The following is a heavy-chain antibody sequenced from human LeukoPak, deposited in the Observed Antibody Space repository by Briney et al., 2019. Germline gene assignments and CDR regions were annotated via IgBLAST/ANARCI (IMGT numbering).Heavy chain of an antibody. J-gene: IGHJ4*02. CDR2: IYYTGSA. D-gene: IGHD6-13*01. CDR3: ARHLGSSSWFVY. V-gene: IGHV4-39*01. Sequence: PSETLSLTCTVSGGSISSTSYYWGWIRQPPGKGLEWIGGIYYTGSAYYNPALKSRVTISVDTSKNQFSLKLSSVTAADTAVYYCARHLGSSSWFVYWGQGTLVTVSS. CDR1: GGSISSTSYY.